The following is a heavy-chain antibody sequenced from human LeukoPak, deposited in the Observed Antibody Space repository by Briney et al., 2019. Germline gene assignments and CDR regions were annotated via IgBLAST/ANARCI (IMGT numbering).Heavy chain of an antibody. CDR2: IYPGDSDT. CDR1: GYIFSTYW. V-gene: IGHV5-51*01. CDR3: ARVTVTTTGLFGHQSPYYFDY. J-gene: IGHJ4*02. D-gene: IGHD4-11*01. Sequence: GASLKISCKASGYIFSTYWIGWVRQMPGKGLEWMGIIYPGDSDTRYSPSFQGQLTISADKSISTAYLQWSSLKASDTAMYYCARVTVTTTGLFGHQSPYYFDYWGQGTLVTVSS.